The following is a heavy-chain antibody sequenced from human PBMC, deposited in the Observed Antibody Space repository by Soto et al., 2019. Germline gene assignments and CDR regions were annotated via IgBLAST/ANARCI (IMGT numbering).Heavy chain of an antibody. J-gene: IGHJ6*02. CDR1: GYTFIRYG. Sequence: QVQLVQSAAEVKKPGASVRVSCKASGYTFIRYGIAWVRQAPGQGLEWMGWISPYNDYTINAQKREGRVTMTEDAYTITVYMELRGLKSDDTALYSCARGGYYDNTWGKLSHYGLDVWGQGTSVTVSS. V-gene: IGHV1-18*01. D-gene: IGHD3-16*01. CDR2: ISPYNDYT. CDR3: ARGGYYDNTWGKLSHYGLDV.